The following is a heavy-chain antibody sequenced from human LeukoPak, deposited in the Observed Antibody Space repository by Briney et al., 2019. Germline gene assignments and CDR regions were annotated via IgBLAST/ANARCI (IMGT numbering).Heavy chain of an antibody. Sequence: GASVKVSCKPSVYTFTSFGIRWVRQAPGQGLEWMGWIGAYNGDTNYAQKFQGRVTMTTDTSTSTAYMDLRSLRSDDTAVYYCTRDHCTGYNCPAYDYWGQGTLVTVSS. CDR3: TRDHCTGYNCPAYDY. D-gene: IGHD2-8*02. CDR2: IGAYNGDT. J-gene: IGHJ4*02. CDR1: VYTFTSFG. V-gene: IGHV1-18*04.